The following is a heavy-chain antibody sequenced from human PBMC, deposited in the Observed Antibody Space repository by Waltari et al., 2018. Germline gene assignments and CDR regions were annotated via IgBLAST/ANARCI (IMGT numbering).Heavy chain of an antibody. Sequence: QVTLKESGPALVKPTQTLTLTCTFSGFSLSTIGMRVSWIRQPPGKALEWLARIDWDDDKFYSTPLKTMLTISKDTSKNQVVLTMTNMDPVDTATYFCVHSSGTYYFDYWGQGTLVTVSS. V-gene: IGHV2-70*04. D-gene: IGHD3-16*01. CDR2: IDWDDDK. J-gene: IGHJ4*02. CDR1: GFSLSTIGMR. CDR3: VHSSGTYYFDY.